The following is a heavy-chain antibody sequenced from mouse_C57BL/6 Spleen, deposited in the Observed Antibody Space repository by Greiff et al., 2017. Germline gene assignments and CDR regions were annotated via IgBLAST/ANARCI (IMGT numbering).Heavy chain of an antibody. CDR3: ARGTTVVARGAMDY. D-gene: IGHD1-1*01. CDR2: ISSGSSTI. Sequence: VQLVESGGGLVKPGGSLKLSCAASGFTFSDYGMHWVRQAPEKGLEWVAYISSGSSTIYYADTVKGRFTISRDNAKNTLFLQMTSLRSEDTAMYYCARGTTVVARGAMDYWGQGTSVTVSS. CDR1: GFTFSDYG. V-gene: IGHV5-17*01. J-gene: IGHJ4*01.